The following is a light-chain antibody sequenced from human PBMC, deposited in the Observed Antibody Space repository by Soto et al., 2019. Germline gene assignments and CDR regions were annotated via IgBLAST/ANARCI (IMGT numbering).Light chain of an antibody. Sequence: EIVLTQSPGTLSLSPGEKATLSCRASQSVSNSLAWYQQKPGQAPRLLIYGASTRLTRIPDRFSGVGSGTEFTLTISRLDPEDFAVYSCQQYANSPRTFGQGTKVEVK. CDR2: GAS. CDR1: QSVSNS. CDR3: QQYANSPRT. V-gene: IGKV3-20*01. J-gene: IGKJ1*01.